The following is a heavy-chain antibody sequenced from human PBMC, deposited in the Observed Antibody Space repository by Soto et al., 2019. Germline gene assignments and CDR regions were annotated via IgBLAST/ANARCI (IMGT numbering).Heavy chain of an antibody. CDR1: GFTFSDYY. Sequence: QVQLVESGGGLVKPGGSLRLSCAASGFTFSDYYMSWIRQAPGKGLEWVSYISSSGSTIYYADSVKGRFTISRDNAKSSLYLQMNSLRGEDRAVYYCARAAWLQLWYYDYWGQGTLVTVSS. CDR2: ISSSGSTI. J-gene: IGHJ4*02. V-gene: IGHV3-11*01. D-gene: IGHD5-18*01. CDR3: ARAAWLQLWYYDY.